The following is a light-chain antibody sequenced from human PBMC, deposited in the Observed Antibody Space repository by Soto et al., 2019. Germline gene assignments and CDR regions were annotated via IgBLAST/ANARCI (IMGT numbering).Light chain of an antibody. CDR2: GAS. CDR3: QQYGSSPGT. Sequence: EIVLTQSPGTLSLSPGERATLSCRASQSVRSSYLAWYQQKPGQAPRLLMYGASSRATGIRDRFSGSGSGTDFTLTISRLEPEDFAVYYCQQYGSSPGTFGQGTKVEIK. V-gene: IGKV3-20*01. J-gene: IGKJ1*01. CDR1: QSVRSSY.